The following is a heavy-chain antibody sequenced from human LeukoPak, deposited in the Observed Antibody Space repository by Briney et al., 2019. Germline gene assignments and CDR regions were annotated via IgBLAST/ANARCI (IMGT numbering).Heavy chain of an antibody. CDR1: GFTFSSYA. V-gene: IGHV3-23*01. CDR2: ISRSGGST. J-gene: IGHJ3*02. CDR3: AKTGVGATHGLDAFDI. Sequence: GGSLRLSCAASGFTFSSYAMSWVRQAPGKGLEWVSAISRSGGSTYYADSVKGRFTISRDNSKNTLYLQMNSLRAEDTAVYYCAKTGVGATHGLDAFDIWGQGTMVTVFS. D-gene: IGHD1-26*01.